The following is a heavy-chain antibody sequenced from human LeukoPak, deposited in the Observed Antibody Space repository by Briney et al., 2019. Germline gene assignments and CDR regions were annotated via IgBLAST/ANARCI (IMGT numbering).Heavy chain of an antibody. J-gene: IGHJ4*02. CDR3: ARDMVVTPAGGDY. CDR1: GYTFSNYY. Sequence: ASVKVSCRASGYTFSNYYIHWVRQAPGQGLEWMGIINPSGGRTSYAQKFQGRVTMTRDTSTSTVYMELSSLRSEDTAVYYCARDMVVTPAGGDYWGQGTLITVSS. D-gene: IGHD4-23*01. V-gene: IGHV1-46*01. CDR2: INPSGGRT.